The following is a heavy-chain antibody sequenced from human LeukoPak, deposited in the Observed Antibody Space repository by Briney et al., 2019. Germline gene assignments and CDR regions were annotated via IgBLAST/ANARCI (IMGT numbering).Heavy chain of an antibody. CDR3: ARDLVVPAANYYYYGMDV. Sequence: GGSLRLSCAASGFTFSDYYMSWIRQAPGKGLEWVSYISSSGSTIYYADSVKGRFTISRDNAKNSLYLQMNSLRAEDTAVYYCARDLVVPAANYYYYGMDVWGQGTTVTVSS. CDR2: ISSSGSTI. V-gene: IGHV3-11*01. J-gene: IGHJ6*02. D-gene: IGHD2-2*01. CDR1: GFTFSDYY.